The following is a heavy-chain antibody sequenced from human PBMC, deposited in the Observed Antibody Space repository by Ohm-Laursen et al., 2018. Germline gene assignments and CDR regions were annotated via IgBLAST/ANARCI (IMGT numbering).Heavy chain of an antibody. CDR1: GVSISSYY. CDR3: ARLAAVLTWFDP. CDR2: IFHTGIT. V-gene: IGHV4-59*08. D-gene: IGHD6-19*01. J-gene: IGHJ5*02. Sequence: SDTLSLTCTVSGVSISSYYWSWIRQPPGKGLEWIGDIFHTGITNYNPSLGSRVIISVDTSKNQFSLSLSSVTAADTAVYYCARLAAVLTWFDPWGQGTRVTVSS.